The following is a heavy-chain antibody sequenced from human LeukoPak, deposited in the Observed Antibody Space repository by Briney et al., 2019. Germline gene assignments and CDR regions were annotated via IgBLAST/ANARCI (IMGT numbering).Heavy chain of an antibody. CDR3: ARDPGRWGYYYYYYMDV. D-gene: IGHD7-27*01. CDR2: ISSSSSYI. J-gene: IGHJ6*03. Sequence: GGSLRLSYADSGFTFSSYSMNWVRQAPGKGLEWVTSISSSSSYIYYADSVKGRFTISRDNAKNSLYLQMNSLRAEDTAVYYCARDPGRWGYYYYYYMDVWGKGTTVTVSS. CDR1: GFTFSSYS. V-gene: IGHV3-21*01.